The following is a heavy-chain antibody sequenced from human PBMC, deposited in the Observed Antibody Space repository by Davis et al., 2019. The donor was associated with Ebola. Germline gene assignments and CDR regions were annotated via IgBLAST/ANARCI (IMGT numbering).Heavy chain of an antibody. D-gene: IGHD5-18*01. J-gene: IGHJ4*02. V-gene: IGHV3-30*04. CDR3: ARDSGEFRYGYPCGS. CDR1: GFTFSNYA. Sequence: GGSLRLSCAASGFTFSNYAIYWVRQAPGMGLEWVSVISYDGTIKKYADSVKGRFTISRDNSENTLFLQMNSLRVEDTAVYYCARDSGEFRYGYPCGSWGQGTLVTVSS. CDR2: ISYDGTIK.